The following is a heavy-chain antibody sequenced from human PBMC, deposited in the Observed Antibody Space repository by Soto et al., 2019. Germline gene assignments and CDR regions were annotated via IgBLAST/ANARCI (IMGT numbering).Heavy chain of an antibody. CDR1: GYTFTSYA. CDR2: INAGNGNT. Sequence: QVQLVQSGAEVKKPGASVKVSCKASGYTFTSYAMHWVRQAPGQRLEGMGWINAGNGNTKYSQKFQGRVTITRDTSASTAYMELSSLRSEDTAVYYCAASDIVVVVAATDPYYYYYGMDVWGQGTTVTVSS. D-gene: IGHD2-15*01. V-gene: IGHV1-3*01. J-gene: IGHJ6*02. CDR3: AASDIVVVVAATDPYYYYYGMDV.